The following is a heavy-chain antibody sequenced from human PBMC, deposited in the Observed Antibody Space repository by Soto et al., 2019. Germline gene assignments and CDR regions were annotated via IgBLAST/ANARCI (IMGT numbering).Heavy chain of an antibody. CDR2: MYYSGST. J-gene: IGHJ6*01. CDR3: AXQXXIXGXDV. CDR1: GASISSYY. Sequence: XXLXCTVSGASISSYYWSWIRQPPGKGLEWIGYMYYSGSTNYNPSLKSRVSISVDTSKNQFSLRLSSVTAADTAVYHCAXQXXIXGXDVWXXGTTVTVSS. V-gene: IGHV4-59*08. D-gene: IGHD3-10*01.